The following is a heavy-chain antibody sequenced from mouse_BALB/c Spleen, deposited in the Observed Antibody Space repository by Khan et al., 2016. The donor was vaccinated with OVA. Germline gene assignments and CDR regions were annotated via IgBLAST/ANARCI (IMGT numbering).Heavy chain of an antibody. V-gene: IGHV1-9*01. Sequence: QVQLKESGAELMKPGASVKISCKTTGYTFSNYWIEWIKQRPGHGLEWIGEILPGRGNINYNEKFKGKATFTADTSSNIAYMQLNSLTSEDSAVYYCARGAGTTDGMDYWGQGTSVTVSS. D-gene: IGHD4-1*01. CDR3: ARGAGTTDGMDY. J-gene: IGHJ4*01. CDR1: GYTFSNYW. CDR2: ILPGRGNI.